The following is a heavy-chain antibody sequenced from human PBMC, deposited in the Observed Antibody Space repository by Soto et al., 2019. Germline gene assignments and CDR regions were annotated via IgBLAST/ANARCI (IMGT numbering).Heavy chain of an antibody. J-gene: IGHJ4*02. CDR2: ISAYNGNT. D-gene: IGHD6-19*01. CDR3: AREVIIAVAGNPTDY. V-gene: IGHV1-18*01. CDR1: GYTFTSYG. Sequence: ASVKVSCKASGYTFTSYGISWVRQAPGQGIEWMGWISAYNGNTNYAQKLQGRVTMTTDTSTSTAYMELRSLRSDDTAVCYCAREVIIAVAGNPTDYWGQGTLVTVSS.